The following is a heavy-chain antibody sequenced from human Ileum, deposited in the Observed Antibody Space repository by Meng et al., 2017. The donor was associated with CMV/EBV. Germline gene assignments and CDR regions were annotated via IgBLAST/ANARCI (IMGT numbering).Heavy chain of an antibody. Sequence: GGSLRLSCAASGFTFSNYGMHWVRQAPGKGLEWVAFIRFDGSYKYYADSVKGRFTISRDNSKNAMYLQMTSLRAEETAVYYCAKGECGSYPTYGMDVWGQGTTVTVSS. V-gene: IGHV3-30*02. CDR1: GFTFSNYG. CDR2: IRFDGSYK. CDR3: AKGECGSYPTYGMDV. D-gene: IGHD1-26*01. J-gene: IGHJ6*02.